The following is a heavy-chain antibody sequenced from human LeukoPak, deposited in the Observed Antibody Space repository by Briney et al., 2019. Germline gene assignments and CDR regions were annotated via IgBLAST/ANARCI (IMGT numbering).Heavy chain of an antibody. J-gene: IGHJ4*02. V-gene: IGHV4-39*01. CDR1: GASISNSGYTY. D-gene: IGHD5-18*01. CDR2: FYHNGYT. CDR3: VHSPPVDTVMVDYFDY. Sequence: SETLSLTCTVAGASISNSGYTYWGWIRQPPGKGLEWIGSFYHNGYTYYNPSLKSRVTISADTSKSQFSLRVTSMTAADTAVYYCVHSPPVDTVMVDYFDYWGQGTLVTVSS.